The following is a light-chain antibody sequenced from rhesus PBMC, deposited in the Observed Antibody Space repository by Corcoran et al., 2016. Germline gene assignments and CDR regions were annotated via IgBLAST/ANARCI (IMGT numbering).Light chain of an antibody. CDR2: GAS. J-gene: IGKJ4*01. CDR1: QSLLYSSNNQNY. Sequence: DIVMTQSPDSLAVSLGERVTINCKSSQSLLYSSNNQNYLAWYPKKPVQAPRMLIYGASTRKSGIPNRFSGSGSGTDFTLTISGMHAEDVAVYYCQQYYSSPLTFGGGTKVEIK. V-gene: IGKV4-1*01. CDR3: QQYYSSPLT.